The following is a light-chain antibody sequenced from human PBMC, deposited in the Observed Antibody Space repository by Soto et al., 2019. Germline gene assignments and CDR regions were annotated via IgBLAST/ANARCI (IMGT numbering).Light chain of an antibody. V-gene: IGKV1-27*01. J-gene: IGKJ5*01. Sequence: DIQMTQSPSSLSASAGDRVTITCRASQDISVYLAWYQQKPGKVPKLLIYSASTLQSGVPSRFSGSGSGTDFTLTISSLQPEDVATHFCQKFNTAPLTFGQGTRLEIK. CDR2: SAS. CDR1: QDISVY. CDR3: QKFNTAPLT.